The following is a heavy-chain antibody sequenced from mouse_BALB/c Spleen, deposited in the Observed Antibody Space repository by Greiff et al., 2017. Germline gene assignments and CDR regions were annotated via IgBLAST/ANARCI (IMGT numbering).Heavy chain of an antibody. CDR3: ARKDEDYGNYSFAY. J-gene: IGHJ3*01. Sequence: VKLQESGAELVRPGTSVKVSCKASGYAFTNYLIEWVKQRPGQGLEWIGVINPGSGGTNYNEKFKGKATLTADKSSSTAYMQLSSLTSDDSAVYFCARKDEDYGNYSFAYWGQGTLVTVSA. V-gene: IGHV1-54*03. CDR2: INPGSGGT. D-gene: IGHD2-1*01. CDR1: GYAFTNYL.